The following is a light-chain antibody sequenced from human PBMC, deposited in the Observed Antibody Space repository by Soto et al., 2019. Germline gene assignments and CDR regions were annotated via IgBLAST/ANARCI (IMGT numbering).Light chain of an antibody. CDR3: SSYTTINTVVV. J-gene: IGLJ3*02. V-gene: IGLV2-14*03. CDR2: DVT. CDR1: SSDIGAYNY. Sequence: QSALTQPASVSGSPGQSITFSCTGTSSDIGAYNYVSWYQHHPGKAPTLLIYDVTDRPSGVSDRFSGSKSGTTASLTISGLQAEDEADYFCSSYTTINTVVVFGGGTKVPS.